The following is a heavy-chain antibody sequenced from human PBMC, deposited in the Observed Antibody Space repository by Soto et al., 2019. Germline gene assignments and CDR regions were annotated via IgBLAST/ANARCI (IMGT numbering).Heavy chain of an antibody. CDR3: ARVRIAARTGAYGMDV. Sequence: VQLVEFGGGLVKPGGSLRLSCAASGFTFSSYYWSWIRQPAGKGLEWIGRIYTSGSTNYNPSLKSRVTMSVDTSKNQFSLKLSSVTAADTAVYYCARVRIAARTGAYGMDVWGQGTTVTVSS. J-gene: IGHJ6*02. D-gene: IGHD6-6*01. CDR1: GFTFSSYY. CDR2: IYTSGST. V-gene: IGHV4-4*07.